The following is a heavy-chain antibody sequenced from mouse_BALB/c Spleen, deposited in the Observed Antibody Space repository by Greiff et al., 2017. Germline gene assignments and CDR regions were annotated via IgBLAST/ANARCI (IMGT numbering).Heavy chain of an antibody. D-gene: IGHD2-2*01. V-gene: IGHV2-9*02. J-gene: IGHJ3*01. Sequence: VKLVESGPGLVAPSQSLSITCTVSGFSLTSYGVHWVRQPPGKGLEWLGVIWAGGSTNYNSALMSRLSISKDNSKSQVFLKMNSLQTDDTAMYYCAREIYGYDERSWFAYWSQGTLVTVSA. CDR3: AREIYGYDERSWFAY. CDR2: IWAGGST. CDR1: GFSLTSYG.